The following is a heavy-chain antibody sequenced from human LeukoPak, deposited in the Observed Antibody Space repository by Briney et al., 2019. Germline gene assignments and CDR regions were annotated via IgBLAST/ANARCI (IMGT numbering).Heavy chain of an antibody. J-gene: IGHJ5*02. Sequence: SETLSLTCAVSGGSISSGDYYWSWIRQPPGKGLEWIGEINHSGSTNYNPSLKSRVTISVDTSKNQFSLKLSSVTAADTAVYYCAREDFWSGPRQYNWFDPWGQGTLVTVSS. V-gene: IGHV4-34*01. CDR2: INHSGST. CDR1: GGSISSGDYY. CDR3: AREDFWSGPRQYNWFDP. D-gene: IGHD3-3*01.